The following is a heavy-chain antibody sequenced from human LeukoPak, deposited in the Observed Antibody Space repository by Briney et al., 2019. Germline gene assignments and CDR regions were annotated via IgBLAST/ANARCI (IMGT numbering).Heavy chain of an antibody. CDR2: IGGSGGTTT. CDR1: GFTFSSYG. Sequence: GGSLRLSCAASGFTFSSYGMHWVRQAPGKGLEWVSGIGGSGGTTTYYADSVKGRFTISRDNSKNTLYLQMNSLRADDTAVFYCARDADWGRYDCWGQGTLVTVSS. J-gene: IGHJ4*02. D-gene: IGHD7-27*01. V-gene: IGHV3-23*01. CDR3: ARDADWGRYDC.